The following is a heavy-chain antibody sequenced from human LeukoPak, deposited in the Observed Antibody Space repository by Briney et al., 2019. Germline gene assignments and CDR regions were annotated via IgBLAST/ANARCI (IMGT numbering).Heavy chain of an antibody. Sequence: SETLSLTCTVSGGSISSSSYYWGWIRQPPGKGLEWIGSIYYSGSTYYNPSLKSRVTISVDTSKNHFSLKLSSVTAADTAVYYCASDSSGDYYFDYWGQGTLVTVSS. V-gene: IGHV4-39*07. CDR3: ASDSSGDYYFDY. CDR1: GGSISSSSYY. J-gene: IGHJ4*02. CDR2: IYYSGST. D-gene: IGHD3-22*01.